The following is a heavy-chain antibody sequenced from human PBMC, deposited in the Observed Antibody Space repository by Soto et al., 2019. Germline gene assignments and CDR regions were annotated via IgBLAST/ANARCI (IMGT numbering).Heavy chain of an antibody. CDR3: AKTGDSGYDWGWFAP. Sequence: QVQLVESGGGVVQPGGSLRLSCAASGFTFSSYGMHWVRQAPGKGLEWVAVISYHGINTHYADSVKGRFTIYRDNYKNTVYLHMNSLRPEDTAVYYCAKTGDSGYDWGWFAPWGQGTLVTVSS. CDR1: GFTFSSYG. V-gene: IGHV3-30*18. J-gene: IGHJ5*02. CDR2: ISYHGINT. D-gene: IGHD5-12*01.